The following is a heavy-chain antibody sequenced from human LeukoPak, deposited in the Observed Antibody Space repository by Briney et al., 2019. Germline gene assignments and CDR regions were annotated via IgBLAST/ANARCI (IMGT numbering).Heavy chain of an antibody. Sequence: ASVKVSCKVSGYTLTELSMHWVRQAPGKGLEWMGGFDPEDGETIYAQKFQGRVTMTEDTSTDTAYMELSSLRSEDTAVYYCAKDRPRTRYYDSSGSPDYWGQGTLVTVSS. D-gene: IGHD3-22*01. V-gene: IGHV1-24*01. CDR2: FDPEDGET. CDR3: AKDRPRTRYYDSSGSPDY. J-gene: IGHJ4*02. CDR1: GYTLTELS.